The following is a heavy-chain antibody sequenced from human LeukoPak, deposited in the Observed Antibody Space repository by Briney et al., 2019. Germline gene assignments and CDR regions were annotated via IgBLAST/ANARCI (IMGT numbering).Heavy chain of an antibody. CDR1: GFTFSDYY. CDR3: ARDRDTVTPLEGSFDP. Sequence: GGSLRLSCAASGFTFSDYYMSWIRQAPGKGLEWVSYISSSGSTIYYADSVKGRFTISRDNAKNSLYLQMNSLRAEDTAVYYCARDRDTVTPLEGSFDPWGQGTLVTVSS. V-gene: IGHV3-11*04. J-gene: IGHJ5*02. D-gene: IGHD4-17*01. CDR2: ISSSGSTI.